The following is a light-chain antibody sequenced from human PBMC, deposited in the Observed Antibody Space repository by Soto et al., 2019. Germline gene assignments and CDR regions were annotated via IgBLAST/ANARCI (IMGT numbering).Light chain of an antibody. CDR2: DVS. CDR1: SSDVGGYNY. CDR3: SSYTSSSTRV. Sequence: QSALTQPASVSGSPGQSITISCTGTSSDVGGYNYVSWYQQHPGKAPKVMIYDVSNRPSGVSNRFSGSKSGNTASLTISGLQAEDDADYYCSSYTSSSTRVFGTGTKLTVL. V-gene: IGLV2-14*01. J-gene: IGLJ1*01.